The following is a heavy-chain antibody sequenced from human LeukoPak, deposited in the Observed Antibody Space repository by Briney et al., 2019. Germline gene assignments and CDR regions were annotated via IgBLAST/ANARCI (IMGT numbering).Heavy chain of an antibody. Sequence: SETLSLTCTVSGGSISSSSYYWGWIRQPPGKGLEWIGSIYYSGSTYYNPSLKSRVTISVDTSKNQFSLKLSSVTAADTAVHYCASPTYYDFWSGYFDWGQGTLVTVSS. CDR2: IYYSGST. CDR3: ASPTYYDFWSGYFD. J-gene: IGHJ4*02. CDR1: GGSISSSSYY. D-gene: IGHD3-3*01. V-gene: IGHV4-39*01.